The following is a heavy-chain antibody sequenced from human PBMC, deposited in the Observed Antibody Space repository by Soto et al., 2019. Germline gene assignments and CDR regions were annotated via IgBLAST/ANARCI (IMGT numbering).Heavy chain of an antibody. J-gene: IGHJ5*02. V-gene: IGHV1-2*02. CDR1: GFSFTGYY. Sequence: ASVKVSCKASGFSFTGYYIHWLRQAPGQGLEWMGWINAHSGGTEYAQKFQGRVTLTRHTSIATAYLTLTSLTSDDTALYYCAKDLTRQLAYWLDPWGQGTQVTVSS. CDR2: INAHSGGT. CDR3: AKDLTRQLAYWLDP. D-gene: IGHD6-6*01.